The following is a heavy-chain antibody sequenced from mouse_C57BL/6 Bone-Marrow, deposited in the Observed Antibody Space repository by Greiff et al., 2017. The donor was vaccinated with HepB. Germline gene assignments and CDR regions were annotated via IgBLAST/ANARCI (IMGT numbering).Heavy chain of an antibody. Sequence: QVQLQQPGAELVKPGASVKLSCKASGYTFTSYWMQWVKQRPGQGLEWIGEIDPSDSYTNYNQKFKGKATLTVDTSSSTAYMQLSSLTSEDSAVYYCARNGGGDYWGQGTSVTVSS. J-gene: IGHJ4*01. CDR2: IDPSDSYT. CDR3: ARNGGGDY. V-gene: IGHV1-50*01. CDR1: GYTFTSYW.